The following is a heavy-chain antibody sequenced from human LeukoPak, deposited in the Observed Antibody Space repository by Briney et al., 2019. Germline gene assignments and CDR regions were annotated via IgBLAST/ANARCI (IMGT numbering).Heavy chain of an antibody. D-gene: IGHD6-13*01. V-gene: IGHV1-69*05. J-gene: IGHJ4*02. CDR3: ARDVFIAAAGSRYFDY. CDR1: GGTFSSYA. Sequence: ASVKVSCKASGGTFSSYAISWMRQAPGQGLEWVGGIISLLGAGQYAQKFQGKVTISTDDSTSTAYMELRSLRSDDTAVYYCARDVFIAAAGSRYFDYWGQGTLVTVSS. CDR2: IISLLGAG.